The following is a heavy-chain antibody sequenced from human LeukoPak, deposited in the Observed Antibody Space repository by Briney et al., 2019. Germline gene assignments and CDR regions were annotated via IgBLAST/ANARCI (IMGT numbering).Heavy chain of an antibody. V-gene: IGHV1-8*02. J-gene: IGHJ5*02. CDR1: GYTLTGYY. D-gene: IGHD2-15*01. Sequence: ASVKVSCKASGYTLTGYYMHWVRQAPGQGLEWMGWMNPNSGNTGYAQKFQGRVTMTRNTSISTAYMELSSLRSEDTAVYYCARGYCSGGSCYSVYNWFDPWGQGTLVTVSS. CDR3: ARGYCSGGSCYSVYNWFDP. CDR2: MNPNSGNT.